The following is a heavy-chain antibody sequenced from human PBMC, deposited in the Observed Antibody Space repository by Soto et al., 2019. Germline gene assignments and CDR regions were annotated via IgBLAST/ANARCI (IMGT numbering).Heavy chain of an antibody. CDR3: ARASRAGQLVAERLNYYYYMDV. CDR1: GFTFSSYS. J-gene: IGHJ6*03. V-gene: IGHV3-48*01. CDR2: ISSSSSTI. Sequence: GGSLRLSCAASGFTFSSYSMNWVRQAPGKGLEWVSYISSSSSTIYYADSVKGRFTISRDNAKNSLYLQMNSLRAEDTAVYYCARASRAGQLVAERLNYYYYMDVWGKGTTVTVSS. D-gene: IGHD6-6*01.